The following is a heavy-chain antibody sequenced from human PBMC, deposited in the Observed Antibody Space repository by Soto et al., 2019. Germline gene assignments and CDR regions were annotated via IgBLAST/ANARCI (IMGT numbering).Heavy chain of an antibody. J-gene: IGHJ3*02. V-gene: IGHV3-48*01. Sequence: EVQLVESGGGLVQPGGSLRLSCAASGFTFSSYSMNWVRQAPGKGLEWLSYISSSSTTIYYADSMKGRFTISRDNPKNPLYLQMTSLRVDYTAVYYCASDQGVAPTTRTFDIWGQGTMVTVSS. CDR1: GFTFSSYS. CDR2: ISSSSTTI. D-gene: IGHD2-15*01. CDR3: ASDQGVAPTTRTFDI.